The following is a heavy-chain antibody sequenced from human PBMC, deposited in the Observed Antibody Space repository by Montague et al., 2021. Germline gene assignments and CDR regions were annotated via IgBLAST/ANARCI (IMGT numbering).Heavy chain of an antibody. Sequence: TLSLTCTVSGGSISSGGYYWSWIRQLPGKGLEWIGYIFYSGNTYYSPSLKSRVTISVDTSKNQFSLKLSSVTAADTAVYYCARAEDYYGSGSYLGSDYWGQGTLVTVSS. V-gene: IGHV4-31*03. CDR2: IFYSGNT. CDR1: GGSISSGGYY. D-gene: IGHD3-10*01. J-gene: IGHJ4*02. CDR3: ARAEDYYGSGSYLGSDY.